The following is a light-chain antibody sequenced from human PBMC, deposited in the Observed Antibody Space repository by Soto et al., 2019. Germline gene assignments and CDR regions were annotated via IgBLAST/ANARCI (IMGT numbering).Light chain of an antibody. CDR2: GAA. V-gene: IGKV3D-15*01. CDR3: QQSNNSPVT. Sequence: EIVLTPSPANLSLSPGERATLSCRAGESISNNLAWYQQKPGQAPRLLIYGAATRAAGIPARFSGRGSGTDFTLTSSRLQAEDFALYYCQQSNNSPVTFGGGTKVDIK. CDR1: ESISNN. J-gene: IGKJ4*01.